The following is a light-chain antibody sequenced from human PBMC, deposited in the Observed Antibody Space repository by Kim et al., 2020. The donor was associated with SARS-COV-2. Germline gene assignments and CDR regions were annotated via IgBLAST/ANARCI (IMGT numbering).Light chain of an antibody. CDR3: QAWDSSIVV. CDR1: KLGDKY. Sequence: SYELTQPPSVSVSPGQTASITCSGDKLGDKYACWYQQKPGQSPVLVIYQDSKRPSGIPERFSGSNSGNTATLTISGTQAMDEADSYCQAWDSSIVV. J-gene: IGLJ2*01. CDR2: QDS. V-gene: IGLV3-1*01.